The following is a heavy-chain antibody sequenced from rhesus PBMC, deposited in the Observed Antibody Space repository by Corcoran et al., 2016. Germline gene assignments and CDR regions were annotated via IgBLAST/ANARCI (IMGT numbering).Heavy chain of an antibody. CDR2: IYRNSEST. V-gene: IGHV4S12*01. D-gene: IGHD2-27*01. Sequence: QVQLQESGPGVVKPSETLSLTCAVSGGTISSGYYYWSWIRQPPGKGLEWIGGIYRNSESTNYNPSLKSRVTISKDTYKNQFSLKLSSVTATDTAVYYCARDHCSGIYCYTWYFDIWGPGTPITISP. CDR3: ARDHCSGIYCYTWYFDI. CDR1: GGTISSGYYY. J-gene: IGHJ2*01.